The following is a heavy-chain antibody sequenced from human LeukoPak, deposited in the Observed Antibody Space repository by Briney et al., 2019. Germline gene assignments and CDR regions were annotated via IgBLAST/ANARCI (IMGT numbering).Heavy chain of an antibody. V-gene: IGHV1-8*02. D-gene: IGHD1-1*01. J-gene: IGHJ4*02. CDR1: GYTFTSYA. CDR2: MNPNSGNT. Sequence: ASVKVSCKASGYTFTSYAMNWVRQAPGQGLEWMGWMNPNSGNTGYAQKFRGRVTMTEDTSTDTAYMDLSSLRSDDTAVYYCATGFTTPDYWGQGTLVTVSS. CDR3: ATGFTTPDY.